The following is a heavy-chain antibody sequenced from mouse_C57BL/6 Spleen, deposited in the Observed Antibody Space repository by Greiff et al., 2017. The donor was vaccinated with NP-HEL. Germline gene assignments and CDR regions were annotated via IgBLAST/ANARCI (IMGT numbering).Heavy chain of an antibody. CDR3: TRDLITTAPY. CDR1: GFTFSSYA. D-gene: IGHD1-1*01. Sequence: EVKLMESGEGLVKPGGSLKLSCAASGFTFSSYAMSWVRQTPEKRLEWVAYISSGGDYIYYADTVKGRFTISRDNARNTLYLQMSSLKSEDTAMYYCTRDLITTAPYWGQGTLVTVSA. V-gene: IGHV5-9-1*02. J-gene: IGHJ3*01. CDR2: ISSGGDYI.